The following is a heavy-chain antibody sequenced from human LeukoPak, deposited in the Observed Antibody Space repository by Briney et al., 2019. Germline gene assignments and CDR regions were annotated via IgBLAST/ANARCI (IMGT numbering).Heavy chain of an antibody. CDR1: GFTFSSYG. D-gene: IGHD3-22*01. CDR2: ISYDGSNK. J-gene: IGHJ4*02. Sequence: GGSLRLSCAASGFTFSSYGMHWVRQAPGKGLEWVAVISYDGSNKYYADSVKGRFTISRDNSKNTLYLQMNSLRAEDTAVYYCAKHSSGYFDYWGQGTLVTVSS. CDR3: AKHSSGYFDY. V-gene: IGHV3-30*18.